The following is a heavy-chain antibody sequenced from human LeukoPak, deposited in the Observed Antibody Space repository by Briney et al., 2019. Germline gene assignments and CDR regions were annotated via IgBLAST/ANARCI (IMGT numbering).Heavy chain of an antibody. Sequence: SVKVSCKASGYTFTSYGISWVRQAPGQGLEWMGGIIPIFGTANYAQKFQGRVTITADESTSTAYMELSSLRSEDTAVYYCASAGYCSSTSCPDYWGQGTLVTVSS. V-gene: IGHV1-69*13. D-gene: IGHD2-2*01. CDR1: GYTFTSYG. CDR3: ASAGYCSSTSCPDY. J-gene: IGHJ4*02. CDR2: IIPIFGTA.